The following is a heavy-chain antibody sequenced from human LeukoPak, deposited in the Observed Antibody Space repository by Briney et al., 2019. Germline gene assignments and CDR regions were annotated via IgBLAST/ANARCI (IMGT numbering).Heavy chain of an antibody. CDR3: ARENDYVWGSYRYVLDY. CDR2: IIPIFGTA. CDR1: GGTFSSYA. V-gene: IGHV1-69*06. J-gene: IGHJ4*02. Sequence: SVKVSCKASGGTFSSYAISWVRQAPGQGLEWMGGIIPIFGTANYAQKFQGRVTITADKSTSTAYMELSSLRSEDTAVYYCARENDYVWGSYRYVLDYWGQGTLVTVSS. D-gene: IGHD3-16*02.